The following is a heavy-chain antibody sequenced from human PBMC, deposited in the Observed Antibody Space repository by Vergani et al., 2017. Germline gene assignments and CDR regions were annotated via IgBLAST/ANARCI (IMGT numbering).Heavy chain of an antibody. D-gene: IGHD2-15*01. Sequence: QVQLQESGPGLVKPSETLSLTCAVSGYSISSGYYWGWIRQPPGKGLEWIGSIYHSGSTYYNPSLKSRVPITGDTSKNQFSLKLSSVTAADTAVYYCARDQGYCSGGSCYATGGDAFDIWGQGTMVTVSS. CDR3: ARDQGYCSGGSCYATGGDAFDI. CDR1: GYSISSGYY. V-gene: IGHV4-38-2*02. CDR2: IYHSGST. J-gene: IGHJ3*02.